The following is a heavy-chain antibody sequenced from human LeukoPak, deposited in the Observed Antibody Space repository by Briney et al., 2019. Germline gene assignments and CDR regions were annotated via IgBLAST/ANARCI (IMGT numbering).Heavy chain of an antibody. V-gene: IGHV4-34*01. J-gene: IGHJ4*02. CDR3: ARGFGAMVRGVRGPTWPNLDY. CDR1: GGSFSGYY. D-gene: IGHD3-10*01. CDR2: INHSGGT. Sequence: SETLSLTCALYGGSFSGYYWSWIRQPPGRGLEWIGEINHSGGTNYNPSLKSRVTISVDTSKNQFSLKLSSVTAADTAVYYCARGFGAMVRGVRGPTWPNLDYWGQGTLVTVSS.